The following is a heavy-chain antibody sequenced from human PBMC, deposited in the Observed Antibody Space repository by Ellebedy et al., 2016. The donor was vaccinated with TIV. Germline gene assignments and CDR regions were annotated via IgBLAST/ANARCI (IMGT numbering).Heavy chain of an antibody. CDR3: ARDAMIWIFDS. Sequence: GESLKISCAASGFTFSSYSMNWVRQAPGKGLEGVSYIGNSDTKYYADSVRGRFTISRDKAKKSVYLQMNSLRVEDTGVYYCARDAMIWIFDSWGQGTLVTVSS. V-gene: IGHV3-48*01. D-gene: IGHD3-22*01. CDR2: IGNSDTK. CDR1: GFTFSSYS. J-gene: IGHJ4*02.